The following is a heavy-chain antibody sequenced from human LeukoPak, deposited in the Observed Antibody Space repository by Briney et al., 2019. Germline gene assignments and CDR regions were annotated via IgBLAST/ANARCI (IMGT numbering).Heavy chain of an antibody. CDR3: ARDSGSDDDAFDI. CDR2: IYSGGST. D-gene: IGHD3-10*01. V-gene: IGHV3-66*01. Sequence: GGSLRLSCAASGFTVSSNYMSWVRQAPGKGLEWVSVIYSGGSTYYADSVKGRFTISRGNSKNTLYLQMNSLRAEDTAVYYCARDSGSDDDAFDIWGQGTMVTVSS. CDR1: GFTVSSNY. J-gene: IGHJ3*02.